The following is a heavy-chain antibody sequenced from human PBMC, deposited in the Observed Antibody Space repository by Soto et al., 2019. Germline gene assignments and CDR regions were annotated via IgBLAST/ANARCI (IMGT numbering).Heavy chain of an antibody. Sequence: QVQLVQSGAEVKKPGSSVKVSCKASGGTFSSYTISWVRQAPGQGLEWMGRIIPILGIANYAQKFQGRVTITADKSTSTAYMELSSLRSEDTAVYYCARAGGDYVRDNWFDPWGQGTLVTVSS. V-gene: IGHV1-69*02. CDR1: GGTFSSYT. D-gene: IGHD4-17*01. CDR3: ARAGGDYVRDNWFDP. CDR2: IIPILGIA. J-gene: IGHJ5*02.